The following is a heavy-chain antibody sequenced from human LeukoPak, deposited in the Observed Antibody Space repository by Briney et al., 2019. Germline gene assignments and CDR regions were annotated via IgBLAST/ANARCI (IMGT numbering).Heavy chain of an antibody. CDR3: ASSESQTKFDY. V-gene: IGHV5-51*01. J-gene: IGHJ4*02. CDR2: IFPGDSDT. D-gene: IGHD1/OR15-1a*01. CDR1: GYSFTHYW. Sequence: GESLKISCKTSGYSFTHYWIAWVRQMPGKGLEWMGIIFPGDSDTAYSPSFQGHVTISADKSISTAFLQWSSLKASDSAMYYCASSESQTKFDYWGQGTLVTVSS.